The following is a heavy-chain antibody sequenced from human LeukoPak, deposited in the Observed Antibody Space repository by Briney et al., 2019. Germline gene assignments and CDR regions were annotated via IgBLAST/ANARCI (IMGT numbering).Heavy chain of an antibody. CDR2: IDQSGST. Sequence: SETLSLTCAGYGGSLSGYYWSWIRQPPGKGLEWIGEIDQSGSTNYNPSLKSRVTMSIDTSKNQFSLKLSSVTAADTAVYYCARGLVAHVGLWNYWGQGTLVTVSS. J-gene: IGHJ4*02. V-gene: IGHV4-34*01. CDR3: ARGLVAHVGLWNY. D-gene: IGHD2-15*01. CDR1: GGSLSGYY.